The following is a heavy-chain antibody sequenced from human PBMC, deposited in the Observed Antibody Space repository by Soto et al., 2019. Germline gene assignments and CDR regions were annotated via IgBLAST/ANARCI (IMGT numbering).Heavy chain of an antibody. CDR3: ARDRWGSGCSPNWFDP. J-gene: IGHJ5*02. V-gene: IGHV6-1*01. CDR1: GDSVSRNSAA. CDR2: TYYRSKWYN. D-gene: IGHD6-19*01. Sequence: SQTLSLTCAISGDSVSRNSAAWNWIRKSPSRGLEWLGRTYYRSKWYNDYAVSVKSRITINPDTSKNQFSLQLNSVTPEDTAVYYCARDRWGSGCSPNWFDPWGQGTLVTVSS.